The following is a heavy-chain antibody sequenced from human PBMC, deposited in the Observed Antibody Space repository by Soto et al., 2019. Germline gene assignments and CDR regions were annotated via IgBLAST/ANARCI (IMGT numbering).Heavy chain of an antibody. V-gene: IGHV1-69*13. J-gene: IGHJ6*02. Sequence: SVKVSCKASGGTFSSYAISWVRQAPGQGLEWMGGIIPIFGTANYAQKFQGRVTITADESTSTAYMELSSLRSEDTAVYYCARNFLVVTINYYGMDGWGQGTTVTVSS. D-gene: IGHD5-12*01. CDR1: GGTFSSYA. CDR3: ARNFLVVTINYYGMDG. CDR2: IIPIFGTA.